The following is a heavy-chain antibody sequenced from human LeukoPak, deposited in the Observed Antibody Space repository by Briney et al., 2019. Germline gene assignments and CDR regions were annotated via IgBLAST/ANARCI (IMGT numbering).Heavy chain of an antibody. D-gene: IGHD2-2*01. J-gene: IGHJ4*02. CDR3: ARVSCSSTSCYSAFDY. V-gene: IGHV1-18*01. CDR2: ISAYNGNT. CDR1: GYTFTSYG. Sequence: ASVKVSCKASGYTFTSYGIRWVRQAPGQGLEWMGWISAYNGNTNYAQKLQGRVTMTTDTSMSTAYMELRSLRSDDTAVYYCARVSCSSTSCYSAFDYWGQGTLVTVSS.